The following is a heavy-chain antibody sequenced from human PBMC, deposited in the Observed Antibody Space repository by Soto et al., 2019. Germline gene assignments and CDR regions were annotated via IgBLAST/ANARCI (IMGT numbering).Heavy chain of an antibody. V-gene: IGHV6-1*01. J-gene: IGHJ4*02. D-gene: IGHD6-13*01. Sequence: SQTLSLTCAISGDSVASNSAAWNWIRQSPSRGLEWLGRTYYRSKWYNDYAISVKSRITINPDTSKTQFSLQLNSVTPEDTAVYYCARVPFSSSWSNFDYWGQGTPVTVSS. CDR2: TYYRSKWYN. CDR3: ARVPFSSSWSNFDY. CDR1: GDSVASNSAA.